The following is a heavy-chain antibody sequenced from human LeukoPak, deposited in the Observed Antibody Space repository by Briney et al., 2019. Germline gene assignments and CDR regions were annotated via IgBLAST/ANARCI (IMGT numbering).Heavy chain of an antibody. CDR3: ARGTIYGLDAFDI. Sequence: GGSLRLSCAVSGFTFSSYWMHWVRQAPGKGLVWVSRINTDGSSANYADSVKGRFTISRDNAKNTLYLQMNSLRAEDTAVYYCARGTIYGLDAFDIWGQGTMVTVSS. D-gene: IGHD3-3*01. CDR1: GFTFSSYW. J-gene: IGHJ3*02. CDR2: INTDGSSA. V-gene: IGHV3-74*01.